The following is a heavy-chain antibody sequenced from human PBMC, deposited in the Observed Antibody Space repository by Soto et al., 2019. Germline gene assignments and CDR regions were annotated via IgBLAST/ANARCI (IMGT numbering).Heavy chain of an antibody. J-gene: IGHJ6*02. D-gene: IGHD2-2*02. CDR2: ISSRSDI. V-gene: IGHV3-21*01. CDR1: GFTFSTYS. Sequence: GGSLRLSCVGSGFTFSTYSINLVRRAPGKGLEWVSSISSRSDIYYADSVKGRFTISRDNAKNSVSLQMNSLRAEDTAVYYCAREYTAWPLAYGLDVWGQGTTVTVSS. CDR3: AREYTAWPLAYGLDV.